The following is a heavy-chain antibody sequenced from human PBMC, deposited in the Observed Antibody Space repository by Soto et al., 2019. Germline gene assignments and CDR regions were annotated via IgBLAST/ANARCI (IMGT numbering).Heavy chain of an antibody. D-gene: IGHD1-7*01. CDR1: GFTFSSYA. CDR3: ARLQLLSYEGDY. V-gene: IGHV3-30-3*01. CDR2: ISYDGSNK. J-gene: IGHJ4*02. Sequence: QVQLVESGGGVVQPGRSLRLSCAASGFTFSSYAMHWVRQAPGKGLEWVAVISYDGSNKYYADSVKGRFTISRDNSKNTLYLQMNSLRAEDTAVYYCARLQLLSYEGDYWGQGTLVTVSS.